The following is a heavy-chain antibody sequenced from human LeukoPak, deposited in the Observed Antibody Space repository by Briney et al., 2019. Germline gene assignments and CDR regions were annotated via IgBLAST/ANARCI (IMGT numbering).Heavy chain of an antibody. Sequence: GGSLRLSCAASGFTFSSYGMSWVRQAPGKGLEWVSAISGSGGSTYYADSVKGRFITSRDNSKNTLYLQMNRLRAEDTAVYYWANLFPGHRLGGVDSGGQGPLAPAPS. CDR1: GFTFSSYG. CDR3: ANLFPGHRLGGVDS. J-gene: IGHJ4*02. V-gene: IGHV3-23*01. CDR2: ISGSGGST. D-gene: IGHD3-16*01.